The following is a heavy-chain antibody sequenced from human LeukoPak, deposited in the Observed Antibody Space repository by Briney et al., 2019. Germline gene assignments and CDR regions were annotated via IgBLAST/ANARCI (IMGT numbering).Heavy chain of an antibody. V-gene: IGHV4-38-2*02. Sequence: PSETLSLTCTVSGYSISSGYYWSWIRQPPGKGLEWIGEINHSGSTNYNPSLKSRVTISVDTSKNQFSLKLSSVTAADTAVYYCARRQSGITMVRASDYWGQGTLVTVSS. CDR2: INHSGST. D-gene: IGHD3-10*01. CDR3: ARRQSGITMVRASDY. J-gene: IGHJ4*02. CDR1: GYSISSGYY.